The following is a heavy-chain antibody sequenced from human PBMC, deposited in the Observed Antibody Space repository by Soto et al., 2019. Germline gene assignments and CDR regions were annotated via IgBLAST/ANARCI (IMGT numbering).Heavy chain of an antibody. V-gene: IGHV3-74*01. CDR3: VRDSHGDY. Sequence: EVQLVESGGGLVQPGGSLRLSCAGSGFTFSNYWMRWVRQAPGKGLEWVSRIDHDGPTDYADSVRGRFTISRDNAENMLYLQMNSLRPEDTAVYYCVRDSHGDYWGQGTLVTVSS. J-gene: IGHJ4*02. CDR2: IDHDGPT. CDR1: GFTFSNYW.